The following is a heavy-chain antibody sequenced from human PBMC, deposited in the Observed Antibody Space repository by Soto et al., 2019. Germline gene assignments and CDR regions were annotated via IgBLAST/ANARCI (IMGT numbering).Heavy chain of an antibody. Sequence: QVQLVESGGGVVQPGRSLRLSCAASGFTFSSYGMHWVRQAPGKGLEWVAVIWYDGSNKYYADSVKGRFTISRDNSKNPLYLETNSLGAAEMAVYYCAREHLAALAVLYYYYGMDVWGQGTTVTVSS. CDR1: GFTFSSYG. CDR3: AREHLAALAVLYYYYGMDV. J-gene: IGHJ6*02. CDR2: IWYDGSNK. D-gene: IGHD6-19*01. V-gene: IGHV3-33*01.